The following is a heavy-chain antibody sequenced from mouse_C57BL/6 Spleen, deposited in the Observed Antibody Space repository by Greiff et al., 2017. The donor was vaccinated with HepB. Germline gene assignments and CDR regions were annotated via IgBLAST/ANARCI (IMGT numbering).Heavy chain of an antibody. D-gene: IGHD2-1*01. J-gene: IGHJ4*01. Sequence: EVKLMESGGGLVKPGGSLKLSCAASGFTFSDYGMHWVRQAPEKGLEWVAYISSGSSTIYYADTVKGRFTISRDNAKNTLFLQMTSLRSEDTDMYYCARNGNQGAMDYWGQGTSVTVSS. CDR3: ARNGNQGAMDY. CDR1: GFTFSDYG. V-gene: IGHV5-17*01. CDR2: ISSGSSTI.